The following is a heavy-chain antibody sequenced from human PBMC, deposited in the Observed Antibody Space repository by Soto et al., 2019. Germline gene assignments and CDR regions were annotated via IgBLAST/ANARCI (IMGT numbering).Heavy chain of an antibody. D-gene: IGHD2-2*01. CDR3: ARDLRLGLEYIVVVAAAIIGIDY. Sequence: ASVKVSCKASGYTFTSYGISWVRQAPGQGLEWMGWISAYNGNTNYAQKLQGRVTMTTDTSTSTAYMELRSLRSDDTAVYYCARDLRLGLEYIVVVAAAIIGIDYWGQGTLVTVSS. CDR2: ISAYNGNT. V-gene: IGHV1-18*01. CDR1: GYTFTSYG. J-gene: IGHJ4*02.